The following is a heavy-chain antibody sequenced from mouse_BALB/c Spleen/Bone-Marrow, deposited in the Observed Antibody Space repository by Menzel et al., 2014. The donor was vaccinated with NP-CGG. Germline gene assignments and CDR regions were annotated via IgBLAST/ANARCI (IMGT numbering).Heavy chain of an antibody. J-gene: IGHJ3*01. CDR2: ISNGGGST. CDR3: ARHGLYYGSSSFAN. Sequence: EVKLVESGGGLVQPGGSLKLSCAASGFTFSSDSMSWVRHTPEKRLEWVAYISNGGGSTYYPDTVKGRFTISRNNAKNTLYLQRSTLKSEDTAMYFCARHGLYYGSSSFANWGQGTLVTVSA. V-gene: IGHV5-12-2*01. D-gene: IGHD1-1*01. CDR1: GFTFSSDS.